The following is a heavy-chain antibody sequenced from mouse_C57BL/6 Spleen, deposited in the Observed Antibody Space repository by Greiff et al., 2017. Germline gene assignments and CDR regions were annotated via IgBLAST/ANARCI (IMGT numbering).Heavy chain of an antibody. CDR2: IYPGDGDT. D-gene: IGHD2-4*01. V-gene: IGHV1-82*01. CDR1: GYAFSSSW. CDR3: AREPDYGFLMDY. J-gene: IGHJ4*01. Sequence: VQLQESGPELVKPGASVKISCKASGYAFSSSWMNWVKPRPGKGLEWIGRIYPGDGDTNYNGKFKGKATLTADKSSSTAYMQHSSLTSEDSAVYFCAREPDYGFLMDYWGQGTSVTVSS.